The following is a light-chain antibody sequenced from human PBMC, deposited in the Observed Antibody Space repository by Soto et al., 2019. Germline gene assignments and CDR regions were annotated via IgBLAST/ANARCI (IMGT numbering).Light chain of an antibody. CDR3: QQYGSSPKT. V-gene: IGKV3-20*01. CDR1: QSVSSSY. CDR2: GAS. J-gene: IGKJ1*01. Sequence: EIVLTQSPGTLSLSPGERATLSCRASQSVSSSYLAWYQQKPGQAPRLLIYGASSRATGIPDRFSGSGSGTDFTLTIGRREPEDFAVYYCQQYGSSPKTFGQGTKVEIK.